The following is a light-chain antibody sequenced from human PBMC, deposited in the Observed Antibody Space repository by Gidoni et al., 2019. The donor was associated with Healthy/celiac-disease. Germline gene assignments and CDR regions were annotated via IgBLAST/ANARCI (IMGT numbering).Light chain of an antibody. CDR3: LQYGSSPWT. CDR1: QSVRSSY. CDR2: GAS. Sequence: IVLTPSPGTLSLSPGQTATLSCSASQSVRSSYLAWYQQNPGQAPRLLIYGASSRATGIPDRFSGSGSGTDFTLTISRLEPEDFAVYYCLQYGSSPWTFXXXTKVEIK. J-gene: IGKJ1*01. V-gene: IGKV3-20*01.